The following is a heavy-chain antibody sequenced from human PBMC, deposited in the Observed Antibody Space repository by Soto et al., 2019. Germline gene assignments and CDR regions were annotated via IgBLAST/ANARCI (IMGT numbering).Heavy chain of an antibody. Sequence: QITLKESGPTLVKPTQTLTLTCTLSGFSLSTSGVGVGWIRQPPGKALDWLALIYWDDDKRYSPSLKSRLTITKDTSRNQVVLTMTNVDPVDTATYYCAHALKNIVATKYEHWGQGTLVTVSS. J-gene: IGHJ1*01. CDR3: AHALKNIVATKYEH. CDR1: GFSLSTSGVG. V-gene: IGHV2-5*02. CDR2: IYWDDDK. D-gene: IGHD5-12*01.